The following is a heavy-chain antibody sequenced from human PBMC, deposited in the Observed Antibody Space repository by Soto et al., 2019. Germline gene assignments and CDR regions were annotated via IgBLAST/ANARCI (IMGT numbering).Heavy chain of an antibody. J-gene: IGHJ3*02. V-gene: IGHV1-69*12. CDR1: GGTFSSYA. CDR3: AREGGSITMVRGVILAAFDS. Sequence: QVQLVQSGAEVKKPGSSVKVSCKASGGTFSSYAISWVRQAPGQGLEWMGGIIPIFGTANYAQKFQGRVTITADESTSTAYMELRSLRSEDTAVYYCAREGGSITMVRGVILAAFDSWGQGTMVTVSS. D-gene: IGHD3-10*01. CDR2: IIPIFGTA.